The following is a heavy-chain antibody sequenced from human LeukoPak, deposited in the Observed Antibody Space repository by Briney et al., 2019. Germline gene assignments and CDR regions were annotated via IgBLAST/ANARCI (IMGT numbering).Heavy chain of an antibody. CDR2: GSGSGDST. J-gene: IGHJ6*03. V-gene: IGHV3-23*01. CDR1: GFTFSSYA. Sequence: PGGSLRLSCAASGFTFSSYAMSWVRQAPGKGLEWVSAGSGSGDSTYYADSVKGRFTISRDNSKNTLYLQMNSLRAEDTAVYYCAKSGSRFLEWLQTPYMDVWGKGTTVTVSS. D-gene: IGHD3-3*01. CDR3: AKSGSRFLEWLQTPYMDV.